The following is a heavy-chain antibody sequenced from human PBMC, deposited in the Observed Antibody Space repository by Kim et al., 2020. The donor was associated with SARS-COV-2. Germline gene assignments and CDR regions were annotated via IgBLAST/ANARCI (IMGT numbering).Heavy chain of an antibody. D-gene: IGHD3-22*01. V-gene: IGHV3-33*01. J-gene: IGHJ4*02. CDR3: ARDSRGVVVITYIDY. CDR1: GFTFSSYG. Sequence: GGSLRLSCAASGFTFSSYGMHWVRQAPGKGLEWVAVIWYDGSNKYYADSVKGRFTISRDNSKNTLYLQMNSLRAEDTAVYYCARDSRGVVVITYIDYWGQGALVTVSS. CDR2: IWYDGSNK.